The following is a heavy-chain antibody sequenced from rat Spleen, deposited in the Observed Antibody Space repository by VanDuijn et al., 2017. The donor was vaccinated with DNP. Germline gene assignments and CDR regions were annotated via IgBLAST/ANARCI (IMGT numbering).Heavy chain of an antibody. Sequence: EVRLVETGGGLVQPGRSLQLACVASGITFSSYWMFWIRQTPGKGLEWVATISSDGGSTYYPDSVKGRFTTSRDNAKSTLYLQMDSLRSEDTATYYCARPDYWGQGVMVTVSS. CDR3: ARPDY. J-gene: IGHJ2*01. CDR2: ISSDGGST. CDR1: GITFSSYW. V-gene: IGHV5-58*01.